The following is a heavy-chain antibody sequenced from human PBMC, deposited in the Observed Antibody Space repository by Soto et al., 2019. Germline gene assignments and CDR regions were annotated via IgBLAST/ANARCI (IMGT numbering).Heavy chain of an antibody. Sequence: ASVKVSCKASGYTFTSYYMHWVRQAPGQGLEWMGIINPSGGSTSYAQKFQGRVTMTRDTSTSTVYMELSSLRSEDTAVYYCARDRIKQQLVQLSYYYGMDVWGQGTTVTVSS. CDR2: INPSGGST. CDR1: GYTFTSYY. CDR3: ARDRIKQQLVQLSYYYGMDV. D-gene: IGHD6-13*01. V-gene: IGHV1-46*01. J-gene: IGHJ6*02.